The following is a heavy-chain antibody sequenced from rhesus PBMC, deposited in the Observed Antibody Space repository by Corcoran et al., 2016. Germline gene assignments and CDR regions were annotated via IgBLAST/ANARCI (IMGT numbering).Heavy chain of an antibody. CDR1: GYTFTSYY. Sequence: QVQLVQSGAEVKKPGTSVKLSCKASGYTFTSYYINWVRQDPGQVLEGMGWINPSNGNTGDAQKFHGRVTMTRDTSTSTAYMELNSLRSEDTAVYYFAREYCTGSGCYGSYYGLDSCGQGVVVTVSS. J-gene: IGHJ6*01. CDR2: INPSNGNT. CDR3: AREYCTGSGCYGSYYGLDS. V-gene: IGHV1S9*01. D-gene: IGHD2-21*01.